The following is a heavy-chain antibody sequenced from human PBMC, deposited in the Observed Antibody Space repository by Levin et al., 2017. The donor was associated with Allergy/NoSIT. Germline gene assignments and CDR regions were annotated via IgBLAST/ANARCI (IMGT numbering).Heavy chain of an antibody. J-gene: IGHJ4*02. Sequence: GESLKISCKASGYTFTNYGISWVRQAPGQGLEWMGWISGYNGNTNYPQKLQDRVTMTTDTSTTTAYMELRSLRSDDTAVYYCARFDNQQLVRFDSWGQGTLVTVSS. CDR3: ARFDNQQLVRFDS. V-gene: IGHV1-18*01. D-gene: IGHD6-13*01. CDR1: GYTFTNYG. CDR2: ISGYNGNT.